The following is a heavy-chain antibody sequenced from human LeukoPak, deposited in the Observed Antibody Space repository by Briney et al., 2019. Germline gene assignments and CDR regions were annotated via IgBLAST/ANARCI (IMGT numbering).Heavy chain of an antibody. V-gene: IGHV3-13*01. Sequence: GGSLRLSCAASGFTFSSYDMHWVRQATGKGLEWVSAIGTAGDTYYPGSVKGRFTISRENAKNSLYLQMNSLRAEDTAVYYCARGDSSSSGFDPWGQGTLVTVSS. CDR3: ARGDSSSSGFDP. J-gene: IGHJ5*02. CDR1: GFTFSSYD. D-gene: IGHD6-13*01. CDR2: IGTAGDT.